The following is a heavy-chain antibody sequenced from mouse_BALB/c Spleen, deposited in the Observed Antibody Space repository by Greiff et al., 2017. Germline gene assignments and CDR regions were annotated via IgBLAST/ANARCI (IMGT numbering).Heavy chain of an antibody. J-gene: IGHJ3*01. Sequence: VQLQQSGAELVRPGSSVKISCKASGYAFSSYWMNWVKQRPGQGLEWIGQIYPGDGDTNYNGKFKGKATLTADKSSSTAYMQLSSLTSEDSAVYFCAHFYYDYDGFAYWGQGTLVTVSA. CDR1: GYAFSSYW. D-gene: IGHD2-4*01. V-gene: IGHV1-80*01. CDR3: AHFYYDYDGFAY. CDR2: IYPGDGDT.